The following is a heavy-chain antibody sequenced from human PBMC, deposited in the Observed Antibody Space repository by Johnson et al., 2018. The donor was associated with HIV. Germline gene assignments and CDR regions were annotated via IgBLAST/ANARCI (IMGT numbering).Heavy chain of an antibody. V-gene: IGHV3-23*04. CDR3: AKDVGAVAGKYAFDI. Sequence: VQLVESGGGLVQPGGSLRLSCAASGFTFSSYAMSWVRQAPGKGLEWVSAISGSGGRTYYADSVTGRFTTSRDNSKNTLYLQMNSLRAEDTAVYDCAKDVGAVAGKYAFDIWGQGTMVNVSS. J-gene: IGHJ3*02. D-gene: IGHD6-19*01. CDR2: ISGSGGRT. CDR1: GFTFSSYA.